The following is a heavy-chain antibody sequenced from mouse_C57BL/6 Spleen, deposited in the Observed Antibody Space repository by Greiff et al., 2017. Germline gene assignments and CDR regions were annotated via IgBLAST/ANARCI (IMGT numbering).Heavy chain of an antibody. V-gene: IGHV5-17*01. CDR1: GFTFSDYG. J-gene: IGHJ1*03. CDR3: ARHDYDVSHWYFDV. CDR2: ISSGSSTI. Sequence: EVQLQQSGGGLVKPGGSLKLSCAASGFTFSDYGMHWVRQAPEKGLEWVAYISSGSSTIYYADTVKGRFTISRDNAKNTLFLQMTSLRSEDTAMYYCARHDYDVSHWYFDVWGTGTTVTVSS. D-gene: IGHD2-4*01.